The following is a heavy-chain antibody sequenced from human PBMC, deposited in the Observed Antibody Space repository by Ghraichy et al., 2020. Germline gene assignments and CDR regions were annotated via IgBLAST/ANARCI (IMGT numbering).Heavy chain of an antibody. D-gene: IGHD4-23*01. Sequence: GGSLRLSCVGSGFSLTSYSMNWVRQSPGKGLEWVSYITSSTRTISYADSVKGRFTISRDNAQNSLYLQMNSLRDDDTAVYYCARGSRVVRFFYYDGMDVWGQRTTVSFSS. CDR1: GFSLTSYS. CDR2: ITSSTRTI. CDR3: ARGSRVVRFFYYDGMDV. J-gene: IGHJ6*02. V-gene: IGHV3-48*02.